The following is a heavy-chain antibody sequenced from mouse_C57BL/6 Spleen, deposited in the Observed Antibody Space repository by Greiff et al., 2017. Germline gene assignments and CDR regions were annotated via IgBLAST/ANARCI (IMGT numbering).Heavy chain of an antibody. CDR1: GYTFTDYE. Sequence: QVQLQQSGAELVRPGASVTLSCKASGYTFTDYEMHWVKQTPVHGLEWIGAIDPETGGTAYNQKFKGKAILTADKSSRTAYMELRSLTSEDSAVYYCTRASTTVVARYFDVWGTGTTVTVSS. CDR3: TRASTTVVARYFDV. D-gene: IGHD1-1*01. V-gene: IGHV1-15*01. J-gene: IGHJ1*03. CDR2: IDPETGGT.